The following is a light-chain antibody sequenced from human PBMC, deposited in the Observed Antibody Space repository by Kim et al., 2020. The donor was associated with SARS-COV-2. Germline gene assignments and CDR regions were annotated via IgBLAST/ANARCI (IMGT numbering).Light chain of an antibody. V-gene: IGKV1-5*03. CDR3: QQYDSHPHT. CDR2: KAS. J-gene: IGKJ2*01. Sequence: DIQMTQYPSTLSASVGDRVTITCRASQSVSSWLAWYQQKPGKAPKLLIYKASTLEGGVPSRFSGRGSGTEFTLTINSLQPEDFATYFCQQYDSHPHTWGQGPKLEI. CDR1: QSVSSW.